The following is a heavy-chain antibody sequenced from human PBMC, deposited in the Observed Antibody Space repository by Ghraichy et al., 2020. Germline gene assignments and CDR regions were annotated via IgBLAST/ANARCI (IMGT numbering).Heavy chain of an antibody. D-gene: IGHD2-15*01. CDR2: MNPNSGNT. V-gene: IGHV1-8*01. Sequence: ASVKVSCKASGYTFTSYDINWVRQATGQGLEWMGWMNPNSGNTGYAQKFQGRVTMTRNTSISTAYMELSSLRSEDTAVYYCARGQWDCSGGSCYEYYFDYWGQGTLVTGSS. CDR3: ARGQWDCSGGSCYEYYFDY. J-gene: IGHJ4*02. CDR1: GYTFTSYD.